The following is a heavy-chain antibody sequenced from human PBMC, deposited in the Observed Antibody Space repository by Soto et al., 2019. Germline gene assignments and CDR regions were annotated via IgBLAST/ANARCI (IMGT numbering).Heavy chain of an antibody. Sequence: GGSLRLSCAASGFTFDDYGMSWVRQAPGKGLEWVSGINWNGGSTGYADSVKGRFTISRDNAKNSLYLQMNSLRAEDTALYYCARDPRRVVVTANDGFDYWGQGTLVTVSS. CDR2: INWNGGST. CDR1: GFTFDDYG. V-gene: IGHV3-20*04. CDR3: ARDPRRVVVTANDGFDY. D-gene: IGHD2-21*02. J-gene: IGHJ4*02.